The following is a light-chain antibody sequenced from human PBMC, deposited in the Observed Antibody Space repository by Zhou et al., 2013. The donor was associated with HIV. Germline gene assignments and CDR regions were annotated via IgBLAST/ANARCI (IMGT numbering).Light chain of an antibody. CDR1: QYIGSW. Sequence: DVQMTQSPSSVSASVGDRVTITCRASQYIGSWLAWYQQKPGKAPKLLIYSASTLQSGVPSRFSGSGSGTDFTLTISSLQPEDFATYSCQQTYSTPHTFGQGTKLDIK. CDR2: SAS. CDR3: QQTYSTPHT. V-gene: IGKV1-12*01. J-gene: IGKJ2*01.